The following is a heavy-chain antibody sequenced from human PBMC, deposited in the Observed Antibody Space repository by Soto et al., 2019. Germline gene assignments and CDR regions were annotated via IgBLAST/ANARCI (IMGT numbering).Heavy chain of an antibody. CDR1: GYTFTSYA. Sequence: QVQLVQSGAEVKKPGASVKVSCKASGYTFTSYAMHWVRQAPGQRLEWMGWINAGNGNTKYSQKFQGRVTITRDTAASTAYMEMSSLRSEDTAVYYCARGPGGPDGPGDYWGQGTLVTVSS. CDR3: ARGPGGPDGPGDY. CDR2: INAGNGNT. D-gene: IGHD2-15*01. V-gene: IGHV1-3*01. J-gene: IGHJ4*02.